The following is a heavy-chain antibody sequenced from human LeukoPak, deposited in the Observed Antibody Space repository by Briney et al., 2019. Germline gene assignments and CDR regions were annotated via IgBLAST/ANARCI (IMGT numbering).Heavy chain of an antibody. CDR2: IYWDDDK. V-gene: IGHV2-5*02. Sequence: SGPTLVNPTQTLTLTCTFSGFSLSTSGVSVGWIRQPPGKALEWLALIYWDDDKRYSPSLSSRLTIPKDTSKNQGVLTMTNMDPVDTATYFCAHSIPFRSGDYYYWYFDLWGRGTLVTVSS. CDR1: GFSLSTSGVS. J-gene: IGHJ2*01. D-gene: IGHD3-22*01. CDR3: AHSIPFRSGDYYYWYFDL.